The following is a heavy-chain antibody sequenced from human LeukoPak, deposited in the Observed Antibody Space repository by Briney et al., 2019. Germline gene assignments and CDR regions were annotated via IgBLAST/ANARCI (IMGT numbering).Heavy chain of an antibody. J-gene: IGHJ3*02. Sequence: GASGRVSCKASGGTFSSYAISWVRQAPGQGLEWMGRIIPILGIANYAQKFQGRVTITADKSTSTAYMELSSLRSEDTAVYYCARGGAHTDAFDIWGQGTMVTVSS. V-gene: IGHV1-69*04. CDR3: ARGGAHTDAFDI. CDR2: IIPILGIA. CDR1: GGTFSSYA. D-gene: IGHD3-16*01.